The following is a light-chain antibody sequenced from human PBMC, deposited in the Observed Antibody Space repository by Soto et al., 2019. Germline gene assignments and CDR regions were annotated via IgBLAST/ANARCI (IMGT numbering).Light chain of an antibody. CDR3: QTWGTAVV. Sequence: QPVLTQSPSASASLGASVKLTCTLSSGHSSYAIAWHQQQPEKGPRYLMKLNSDGSYSKGDGIPDRFSGSSSGAERYLTISGLQSEDEADYYCQTWGTAVVFGGGTKLTVL. J-gene: IGLJ2*01. CDR2: LNSDGSY. V-gene: IGLV4-69*01. CDR1: SGHSSYA.